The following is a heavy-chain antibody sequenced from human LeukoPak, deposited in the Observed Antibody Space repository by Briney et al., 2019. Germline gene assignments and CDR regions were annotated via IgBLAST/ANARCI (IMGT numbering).Heavy chain of an antibody. Sequence: GGSLRLSCAASGFTFSGYARSWVRQAPGKGLEWVSAISGSGGSTYYADSVKGRFTISRDNSKNTLYLQLNSLRAEDTAVYYCAKGVVVVAATPFDYWGQGPLVTVSS. J-gene: IGHJ4*02. V-gene: IGHV3-23*01. CDR1: GFTFSGYA. D-gene: IGHD2-15*01. CDR2: ISGSGGST. CDR3: AKGVVVVAATPFDY.